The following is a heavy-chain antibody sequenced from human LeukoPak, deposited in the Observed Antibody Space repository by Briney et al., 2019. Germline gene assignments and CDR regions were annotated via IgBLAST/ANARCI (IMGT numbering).Heavy chain of an antibody. J-gene: IGHJ4*02. CDR2: ISGSGGST. CDR3: AKSWWGTVSRVGATDLDY. D-gene: IGHD1-26*01. Sequence: QSGGSLRLSCAASGFTFSSYAMSWVRQAPGKGLEWVSAISGSGGSTYYADSVKGRLTISRDNSKNTLYLQMNSLRAEDTAVYYCAKSWWGTVSRVGATDLDYWGQGTLVTVSS. CDR1: GFTFSSYA. V-gene: IGHV3-23*01.